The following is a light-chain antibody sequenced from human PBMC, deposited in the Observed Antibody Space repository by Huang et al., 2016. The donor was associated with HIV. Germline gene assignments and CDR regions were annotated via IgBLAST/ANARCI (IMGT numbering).Light chain of an antibody. Sequence: IVLTQSPATLSLSPGERATLTYGASQSVRNNYLAWYQQKPGLAPRLLIYDAHVRATGIPDRFSGSGSGTDFTLTISRLEPEDFAMYYCQQYSTSSYTFGQGTKVDI. CDR3: QQYSTSSYT. CDR1: QSVRNNY. J-gene: IGKJ2*01. V-gene: IGKV3D-20*01. CDR2: DAH.